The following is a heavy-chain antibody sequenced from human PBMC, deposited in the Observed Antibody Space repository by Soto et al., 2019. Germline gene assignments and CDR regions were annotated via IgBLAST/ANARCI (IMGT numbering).Heavy chain of an antibody. V-gene: IGHV4-31*03. Sequence: QVQLQESGPGLVKPSQTLSLTCTVSGGSISSGGYYWSWIRQQPGKGLEWIGYIYYSGSTYYNPSLTSRVTISVDTSKNQFTLKLTSVPAADTAVYYCARSPESTVTAFDYWSQVTLFTVSS. CDR1: GGSISSGGYY. D-gene: IGHD4-17*01. CDR3: ARSPESTVTAFDY. CDR2: IYYSGST. J-gene: IGHJ4*02.